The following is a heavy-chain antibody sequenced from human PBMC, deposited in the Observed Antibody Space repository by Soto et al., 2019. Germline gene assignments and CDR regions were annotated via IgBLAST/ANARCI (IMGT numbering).Heavy chain of an antibody. V-gene: IGHV3-23*01. CDR1: GITLRHHA. D-gene: IGHD3-10*01. CDR2: ISGSGDTT. J-gene: IGHJ4*02. Sequence: GGSLRLSCAASGITLRHHAMSWVRQAPGKGLEWVSVISGSGDTTNYADSVRGRFTISRDNSQDTLYLQMNSLRAEDTAVYYCARESQPGYWGQGTLVTVSS. CDR3: ARESQPGY.